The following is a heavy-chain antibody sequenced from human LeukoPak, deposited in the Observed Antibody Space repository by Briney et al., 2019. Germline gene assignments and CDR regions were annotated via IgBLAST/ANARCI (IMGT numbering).Heavy chain of an antibody. CDR2: INHSRST. CDR3: GRQRAAIWGFDS. J-gene: IGHJ4*02. V-gene: IGHV4-39*01. CDR1: GGSISSSSYY. Sequence: KTSETLSLTCTVSGGSISSSSYYWGWIRQSPGKGLEWIGEINHSRSTNYNPSLKSRVTISVDTSKNQFSLKLSSVTAADTAVYYCGRQRAAIWGFDSWGQGTLVTVSS. D-gene: IGHD3-16*01.